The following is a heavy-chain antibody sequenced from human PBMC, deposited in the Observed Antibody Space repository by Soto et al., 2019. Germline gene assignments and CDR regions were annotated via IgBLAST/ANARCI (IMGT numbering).Heavy chain of an antibody. D-gene: IGHD5-12*01. CDR3: ARDYRNGYNLVEYYFDY. CDR1: GGSISSGDYY. J-gene: IGHJ4*02. CDR2: IYYSGST. V-gene: IGHV4-30-4*01. Sequence: SETLSLTCTVSGGSISSGDYYWSWIRQPPGKGLEWIGYIYYSGSTYYNPSLKSRVTISVDTSKNQFSLKLSSVTAADTAVYYCARDYRNGYNLVEYYFDYWGQGTLVTVSS.